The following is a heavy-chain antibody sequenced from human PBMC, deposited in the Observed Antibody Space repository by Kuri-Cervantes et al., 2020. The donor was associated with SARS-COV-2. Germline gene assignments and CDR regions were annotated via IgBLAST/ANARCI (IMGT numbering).Heavy chain of an antibody. D-gene: IGHD6-6*01. CDR2: ISGSGGST. J-gene: IGHJ6*03. CDR3: AKAMLRIAARYYYYMDV. V-gene: IGHV3-23*01. Sequence: GESLKISCAASEFTFSSYAMSWVRQAPGKGLEWVSAISGSGGSTYYADSVKGRFTISRDNSKNTLYLQMNSLRAEDTAVYYCAKAMLRIAARYYYYMDVWGKGTTVTVSS. CDR1: EFTFSSYA.